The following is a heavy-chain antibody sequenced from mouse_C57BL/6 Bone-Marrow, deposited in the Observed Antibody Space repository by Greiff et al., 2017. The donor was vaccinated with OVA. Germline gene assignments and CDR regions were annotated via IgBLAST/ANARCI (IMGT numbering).Heavy chain of an antibody. CDR2: ISRGSGTI. CDR3: ARRSYDYAWFAY. Sequence: EVKLVESGGGLVKPGGSLKLSCAASGFTFSDYGMHWVRQAPEKGLEWVAYISRGSGTIYYADTVKGRFTISRDNAKNTLFLQMTSLRSEDTAMYYCARRSYDYAWFAYWGQGTLVTVSA. CDR1: GFTFSDYG. D-gene: IGHD2-4*01. V-gene: IGHV5-17*01. J-gene: IGHJ3*01.